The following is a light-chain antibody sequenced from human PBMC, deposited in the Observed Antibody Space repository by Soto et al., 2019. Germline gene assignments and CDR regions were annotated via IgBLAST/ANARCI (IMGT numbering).Light chain of an antibody. Sequence: QSVLTQPRSASGTPGQRVTISCSGTSSDVGGSKYVSWYQQHPGKAPKLIIYEVSERPSGVPDRFSGSKSGNTASLTVSGLQAEDEAHYYCNSYAGTSNVFGTGTKVTVL. J-gene: IGLJ1*01. CDR2: EVS. CDR3: NSYAGTSNV. CDR1: SSDVGGSKY. V-gene: IGLV2-8*01.